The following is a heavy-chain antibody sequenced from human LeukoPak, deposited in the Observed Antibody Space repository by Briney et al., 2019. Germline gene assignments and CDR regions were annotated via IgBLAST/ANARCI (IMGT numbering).Heavy chain of an antibody. CDR1: GGSISSSSYY. D-gene: IGHD2-2*01. CDR2: IYYSGST. J-gene: IGHJ5*02. Sequence: SETLSLTCTVSGGSISSSSYYWGWISQPPGKGLEWIGSIYYSGSTYYNPSLKSRVTISVDTSKNQFSLKLSSVTAADTAVYYCARVAPDIVVVPAAIHWFDPWGQGTLVTVSS. CDR3: ARVAPDIVVVPAAIHWFDP. V-gene: IGHV4-39*07.